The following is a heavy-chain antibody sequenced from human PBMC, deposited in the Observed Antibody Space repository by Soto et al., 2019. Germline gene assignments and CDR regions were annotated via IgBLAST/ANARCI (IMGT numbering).Heavy chain of an antibody. CDR1: GFSFSSFA. D-gene: IGHD1-26*01. V-gene: IGHV3-23*01. J-gene: IGHJ6*04. CDR3: AKRVELNV. CDR2: IGDSGAST. Sequence: EVLLLESGGGLVQPGGSLRLSCEASGFSFSSFAMNWVRQAPGKGLEWVSAIGDSGASTNYADSVKGRFTISRDNSTNTMYLQLNGLRAEDTAVYYCAKRVELNVRGNGTTITVSS.